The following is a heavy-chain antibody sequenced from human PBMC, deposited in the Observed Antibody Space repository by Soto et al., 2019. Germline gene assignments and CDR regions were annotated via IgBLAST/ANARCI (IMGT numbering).Heavy chain of an antibody. V-gene: IGHV1-69*13. CDR2: IIPIFGTA. J-gene: IGHJ6*02. Sequence: SVKVSCKASGGTFSSYAISRVRQAPGQGLEWMGGIIPIFGTANYAQKFQGRVTITADESTSTAYMELSSLRSEDTAVYYCASHFRLVYSSSYYYYGMDVWGQGTTVTAP. CDR3: ASHFRLVYSSSYYYYGMDV. D-gene: IGHD6-13*01. CDR1: GGTFSSYA.